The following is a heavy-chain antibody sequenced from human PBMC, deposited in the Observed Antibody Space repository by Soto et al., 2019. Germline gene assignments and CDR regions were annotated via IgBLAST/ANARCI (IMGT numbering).Heavy chain of an antibody. CDR1: GGSISGSSYY. CDR2: IYYSGST. V-gene: IGHV4-39*01. Sequence: PSETLSLTCTVSGGSISGSSYYWGWIRQPPGKGLEWIGSIYYSGSTYYNPSLKSRVTISVDTSKNQFSLKLSSVTAADTAVYYCARHRLDFWSFLDVWGQGTTVTVSS. J-gene: IGHJ6*02. D-gene: IGHD3-3*01. CDR3: ARHRLDFWSFLDV.